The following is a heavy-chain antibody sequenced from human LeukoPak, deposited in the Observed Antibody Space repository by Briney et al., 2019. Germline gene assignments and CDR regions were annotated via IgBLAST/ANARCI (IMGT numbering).Heavy chain of an antibody. J-gene: IGHJ4*02. D-gene: IGHD3-10*01. Sequence: GGSLRLSCAASGFTFSNYEMSWIRQAPGKGLEWVSYISSSGTTIYYTDSVRGRFTVSKDDAKNSLYLQMDSLSAEDTAVYYCASLRGVNRWGQGTLVTVSS. CDR3: ASLRGVNR. V-gene: IGHV3-11*01. CDR2: ISSSGTTI. CDR1: GFTFSNYE.